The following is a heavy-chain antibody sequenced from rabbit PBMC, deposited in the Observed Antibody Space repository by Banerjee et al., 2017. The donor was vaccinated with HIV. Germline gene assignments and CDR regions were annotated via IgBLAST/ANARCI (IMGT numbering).Heavy chain of an antibody. CDR2: IYAGSSGST. Sequence: QSLEESGGDLVKPGASLTLTCTASGFSFNSNYYMCWVRQAPGKGLEWIGCIYAGSSGSTWYATWAKGRFTISKTSSTTVTLQMTSLTAADTATYFCARHAADGGYGYAFNLWGPGTLVTVS. CDR1: GFSFNSNYY. J-gene: IGHJ4*01. D-gene: IGHD6-1*01. V-gene: IGHV1S40*01. CDR3: ARHAADGGYGYAFNL.